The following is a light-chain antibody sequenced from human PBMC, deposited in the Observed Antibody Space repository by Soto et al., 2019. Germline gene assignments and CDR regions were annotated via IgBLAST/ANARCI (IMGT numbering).Light chain of an antibody. V-gene: IGKV3-11*01. CDR3: QQYNNWPPWT. CDR2: DTS. J-gene: IGKJ1*01. Sequence: EIVLTQSPGTLSLSPGKRAALSCKASQSVSNFLAWYQQKPGQAPRLVIYDTSNRATGIPARFSGSGSGTDFTLTISSLQSEDFAVYYCQQYNNWPPWTFGQGTKVDIK. CDR1: QSVSNF.